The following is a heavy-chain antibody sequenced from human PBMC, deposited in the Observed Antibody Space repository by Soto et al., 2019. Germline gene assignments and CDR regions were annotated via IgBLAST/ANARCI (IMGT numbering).Heavy chain of an antibody. D-gene: IGHD6-13*01. V-gene: IGHV4-39*01. CDR3: ARHEPRSSWHWFDP. J-gene: IGHJ5*02. CDR1: GGSISSSSYY. Sequence: SETLSLTCTVSGGSISSSSYYWGWIRQPPGKGLEWIGSIYYSGSTYYNPSLKSRVTISVDTSKNQFSLKLSSVTAADTAVYYCARHEPRSSWHWFDPWGQGTLVTVSS. CDR2: IYYSGST.